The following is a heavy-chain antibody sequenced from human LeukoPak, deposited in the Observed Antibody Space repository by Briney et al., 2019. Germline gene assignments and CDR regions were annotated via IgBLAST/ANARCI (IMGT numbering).Heavy chain of an antibody. Sequence: PGGSLRLSCVASGFTFSNYWMSWVRQAPGKGLEWVANIKQDGSGKDYVGSVKGRFTISRDNAKSSLYLQMNSPRAEDTAVYYCARDQGYSNIWGQGILVTVSS. CDR1: GFTFSNYW. J-gene: IGHJ4*02. CDR3: ARDQGYSNI. CDR2: IKQDGSGK. V-gene: IGHV3-7*01. D-gene: IGHD6-13*01.